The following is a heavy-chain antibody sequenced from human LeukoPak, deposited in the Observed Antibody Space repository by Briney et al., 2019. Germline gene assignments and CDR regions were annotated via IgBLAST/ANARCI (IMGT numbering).Heavy chain of an antibody. V-gene: IGHV3-7*01. CDR1: GFTFDNYW. CDR2: IKQDDSEK. CDR3: ARGSSFGSY. Sequence: GGSLRLSCAASGFTFDNYWMHWVRQAPGKGLEWVANIKQDDSEKYYVDSVRGRFTISRENAKNSLYLQMNSLKVEDTAVYYCARGSSFGSYWGQGTLVTVSS. J-gene: IGHJ4*02. D-gene: IGHD6-6*01.